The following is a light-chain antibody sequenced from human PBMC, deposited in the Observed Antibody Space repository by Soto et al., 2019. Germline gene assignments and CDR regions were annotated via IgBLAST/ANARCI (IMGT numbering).Light chain of an antibody. CDR1: QSVSSY. V-gene: IGKV3-15*01. CDR3: QQYHNLLLIT. Sequence: SPATRSLYKKEIATPAFIASQSVSSYLAWYQQKPGQAPRLLIYDASTRATGVPARFSGSGSGTEFTLTINSLQSEDFAVYYCQQYHNLLLIT. J-gene: IGKJ5*01. CDR2: DAS.